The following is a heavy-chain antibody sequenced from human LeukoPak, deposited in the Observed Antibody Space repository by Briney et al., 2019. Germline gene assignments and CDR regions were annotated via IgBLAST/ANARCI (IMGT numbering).Heavy chain of an antibody. CDR1: GFTFSSYS. CDR2: ISSSSSYI. V-gene: IGHV3-21*01. D-gene: IGHD3-3*01. CDR3: ARDSGVRDFWSGYYKSWFDP. J-gene: IGHJ5*02. Sequence: GGSLRLSCAASGFTFSSYSMNWVRQAPGKGLEWVSSISSSSSYIYYADSVKGRFTISRDNAKNSLYLQMNSLRAEDTAVYYCARDSGVRDFWSGYYKSWFDPWGQGTLVTVSS.